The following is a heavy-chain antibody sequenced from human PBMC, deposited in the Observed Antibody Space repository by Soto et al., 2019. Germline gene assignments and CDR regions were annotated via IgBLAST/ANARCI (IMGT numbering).Heavy chain of an antibody. CDR2: INHSGST. CDR1: GGSFSGYY. Sequence: QVQLQQWGAGLLKPSETLSLTCAVYGGSFSGYYWSWIRQPPGKGLEWIGEINHSGSTNYNPSLKSRVTISVDTSKNQFSLKLSSVTAADTAVYYCARDKALAVAPRVGWFDPWGQGTLVTVSS. J-gene: IGHJ5*02. V-gene: IGHV4-34*01. D-gene: IGHD6-19*01. CDR3: ARDKALAVAPRVGWFDP.